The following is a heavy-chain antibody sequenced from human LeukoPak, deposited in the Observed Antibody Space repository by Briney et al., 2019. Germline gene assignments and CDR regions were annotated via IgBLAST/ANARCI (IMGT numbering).Heavy chain of an antibody. CDR1: GFTFSSYA. Sequence: GGSLRLSCAASGFTFSSYAMHWVRQAPGKGLEWVAVISYDGSNKYYADSVKGRFTISRDNSKNTLYLQMNSLRAEDTAVYYCARDLIPTVTGGLDYWGQGTLVTVSS. V-gene: IGHV3-30*04. CDR3: ARDLIPTVTGGLDY. CDR2: ISYDGSNK. D-gene: IGHD4-11*01. J-gene: IGHJ4*02.